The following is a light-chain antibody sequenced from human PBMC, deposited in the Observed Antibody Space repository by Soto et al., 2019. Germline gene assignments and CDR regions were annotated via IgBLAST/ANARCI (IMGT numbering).Light chain of an antibody. CDR2: DAS. CDR1: QSISSW. J-gene: IGKJ1*01. CDR3: QQYNSYWT. Sequence: IQMTQSPSTMSSSVGDRVTITCRASQSISSWLAWYQQKPGKAPKLLIYDASSLESGVPSRFSGSRSGTEFTLTISSLQPDDFATYYCQQYNSYWTFGQGTKV. V-gene: IGKV1-5*01.